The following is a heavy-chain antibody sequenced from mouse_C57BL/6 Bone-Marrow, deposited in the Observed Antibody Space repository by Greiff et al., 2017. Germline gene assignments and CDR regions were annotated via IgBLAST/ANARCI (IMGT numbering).Heavy chain of an antibody. J-gene: IGHJ4*01. V-gene: IGHV1-52*01. CDR1: GYTFTSYW. Sequence: QVQLQQPGAELVRPGSSVKLSCKASGYTFTSYWMHWVKQRPIQGLEWIGNIDPSDSETHYNQNFKDKATLTVDKSSSTAYMQLSSLTSEDSAVYYCARSYDYDDYTMDYWGQGTSVTVSS. D-gene: IGHD2-4*01. CDR3: ARSYDYDDYTMDY. CDR2: IDPSDSET.